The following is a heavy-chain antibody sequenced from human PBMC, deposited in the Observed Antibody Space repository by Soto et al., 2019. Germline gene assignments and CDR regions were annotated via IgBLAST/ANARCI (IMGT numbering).Heavy chain of an antibody. CDR2: IYYSGST. D-gene: IGHD3-22*01. CDR3: ARRSSIVVVAFDI. V-gene: IGHV4-31*03. Sequence: QVQLQESGPGLVKPSQTLSLTCTVSGGSISSGGYYWSWIRQHPGKGLEWIGYIYYSGSTYYNPSLSSRVTISVDTSKNEFSLKLSSVTAADTAVYYCARRSSIVVVAFDIWGQGTMVTVSS. CDR1: GGSISSGGYY. J-gene: IGHJ3*02.